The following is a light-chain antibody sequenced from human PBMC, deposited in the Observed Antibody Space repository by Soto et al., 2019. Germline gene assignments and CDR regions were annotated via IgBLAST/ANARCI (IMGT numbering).Light chain of an antibody. J-gene: IGKJ2*01. CDR3: HHDGFGRDA. V-gene: IGKV3-20*01. Sequence: EIVLTQSPGTMSSSPVDRATVSCRASASLRNTYLAWYQQKPGQAPRLLIYGASPQAAGIPDRFSGSGSGTDFTLTITRLEPEDFAVYFCHHDGFGRDAFGQGTRLEI. CDR2: GAS. CDR1: ASLRNTY.